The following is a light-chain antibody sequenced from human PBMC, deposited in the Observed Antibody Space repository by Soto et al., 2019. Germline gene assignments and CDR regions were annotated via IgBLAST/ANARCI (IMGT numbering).Light chain of an antibody. CDR3: QQYYSSPRT. V-gene: IGKV4-1*01. CDR1: QSVLYSSDNKNY. J-gene: IGKJ1*01. Sequence: DIVMTQSPDSLAVSLGERVTINCKSSQSVLYSSDNKNYLAWYQQKPGQPPKLLTYWAFTRDSGVPDRFSVSGSGTDFTLTISSLQAEDVAVYYCQQYYSSPRTFGQGTKVEL. CDR2: WAF.